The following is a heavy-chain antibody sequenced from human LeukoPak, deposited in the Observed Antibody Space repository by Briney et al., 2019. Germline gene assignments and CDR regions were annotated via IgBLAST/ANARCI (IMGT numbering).Heavy chain of an antibody. CDR3: ASLGYGSGSYYLDY. J-gene: IGHJ4*02. CDR2: IYYSGST. CDR1: GGSISSYY. V-gene: IGHV4-59*12. Sequence: SETLSLTCIVSGGSISSYYWSWIRQPPGKGLEWIGYIYYSGSTNYNPSLKSRVTLSVDTSKKEFSLKMSSVTAADTAVYYCASLGYGSGSYYLDYWGQGTLVTVSS. D-gene: IGHD3-10*01.